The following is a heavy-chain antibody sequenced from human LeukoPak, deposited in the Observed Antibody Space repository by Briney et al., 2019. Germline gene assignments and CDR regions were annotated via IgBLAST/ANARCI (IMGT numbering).Heavy chain of an antibody. CDR3: AKVPNSSGSADAFDI. Sequence: GGSLRLSCAASGFTFSSYWMYWVRQAPGKGLEWVSAISGSGGSTYYADSVKGRFTISRDNSKNTLYLQMNSLRAEDTAVYYCAKVPNSSGSADAFDIWGQGTMVTVSS. J-gene: IGHJ3*02. D-gene: IGHD6-19*01. V-gene: IGHV3-23*01. CDR2: ISGSGGST. CDR1: GFTFSSYW.